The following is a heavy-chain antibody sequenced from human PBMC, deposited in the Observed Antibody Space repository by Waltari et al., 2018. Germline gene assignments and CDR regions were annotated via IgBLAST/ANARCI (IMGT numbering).Heavy chain of an antibody. CDR2: IYHRGST. V-gene: IGHV4-38-2*01. CDR3: ARQKWLRGAFDY. D-gene: IGHD5-12*01. Sequence: QVQLQESGPGLVKPSETLFLTCAVSGYSISSGYYWGWIRQPPGKGLEWIGSIYHRGSTYYNPSLKSRVTISVDTSKNQFSLKLSSVTAADTAVYYCARQKWLRGAFDYWGQGTLVTVSS. J-gene: IGHJ4*02. CDR1: GYSISSGYY.